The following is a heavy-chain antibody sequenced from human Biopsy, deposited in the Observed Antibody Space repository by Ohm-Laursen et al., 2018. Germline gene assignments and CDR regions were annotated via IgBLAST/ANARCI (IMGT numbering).Heavy chain of an antibody. CDR2: IYYSGTT. CDR1: GGSVSSGGFY. Sequence: TLSLTCTVSGGSVSSGGFYWSWIRQHPGKGLEWIRYIYYSGTTYYNPSLKSLVTISVDTSKNQFSLKLYSVTAADTAVYYCARRPYGGTRYWYFDLWGRGTLVTVSS. V-gene: IGHV4-31*01. D-gene: IGHD4-23*01. J-gene: IGHJ2*01. CDR3: ARRPYGGTRYWYFDL.